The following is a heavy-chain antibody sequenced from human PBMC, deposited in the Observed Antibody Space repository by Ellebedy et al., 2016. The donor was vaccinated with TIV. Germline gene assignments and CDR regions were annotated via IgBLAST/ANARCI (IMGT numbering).Heavy chain of an antibody. CDR2: ISAYTGNS. D-gene: IGHD1-26*01. Sequence: ASVQVSCKASGYTFTSYVISWVRQAPGQGLEWMAWISAYTGNSNYAQKFQGRVTVTTDTSTSTAYLELRNLKSDDTAVYYCAIDMVQGMVARYLWFDYWGQGTLVTVSS. CDR1: GYTFTSYV. V-gene: IGHV1-18*01. CDR3: AIDMVQGMVARYLWFDY. J-gene: IGHJ4*02.